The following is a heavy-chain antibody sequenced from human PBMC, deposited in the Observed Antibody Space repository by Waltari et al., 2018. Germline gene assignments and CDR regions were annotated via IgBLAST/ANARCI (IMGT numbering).Heavy chain of an antibody. CDR3: ARGSEGSYCSGGTCYSYYYMDV. CDR1: GGSISNYY. D-gene: IGHD2-15*01. J-gene: IGHJ6*03. Sequence: QVQLQESGPGLVKPAETLSLTCTVSGGSISNYYCSWIRQPPGKGLEWIGYISYSGSTTYSPSLKSRVTITVDTSKKQFSLKLNFVTAADTAVYHCARGSEGSYCSGGTCYSYYYMDVWGKGTTVTVSS. CDR2: ISYSGST. V-gene: IGHV4-59*01.